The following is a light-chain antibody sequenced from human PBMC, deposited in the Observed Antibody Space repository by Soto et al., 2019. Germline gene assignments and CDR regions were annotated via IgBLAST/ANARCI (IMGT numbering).Light chain of an antibody. CDR2: WAS. V-gene: IGKV4-1*01. J-gene: IGKJ2*01. CDR3: QQYYSTLSYT. CDR1: QSVLYSSNNKNY. Sequence: DIVMTQSPDSLAVSLGERATINCKSSQSVLYSSNNKNYLAWYQQKPGQPPKLLIYWASTRESGVPDRFSGSRSETDFTLTISSLQAEDVAVYYCQQYYSTLSYTFGQGTKLEIK.